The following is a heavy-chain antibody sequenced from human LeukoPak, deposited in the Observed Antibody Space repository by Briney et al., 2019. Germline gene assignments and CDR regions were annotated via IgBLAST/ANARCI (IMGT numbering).Heavy chain of an antibody. CDR1: GYSFTSYW. D-gene: IGHD4-23*01. J-gene: IGHJ3*02. CDR2: IYPGDSDT. CDR3: ARVGEGYDYGGAFDI. V-gene: IGHV5-51*03. Sequence: GESLKISCKGSGYSFTSYWIGWVRQMPGKGLEWMGIIYPGDSDTRYSPSFQGQVTISADKSISTAYLQWSSLKASDTAMYYCARVGEGYDYGGAFDIWGQGTMVTVSS.